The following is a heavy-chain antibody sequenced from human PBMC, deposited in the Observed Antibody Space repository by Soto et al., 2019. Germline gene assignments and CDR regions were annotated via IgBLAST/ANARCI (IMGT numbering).Heavy chain of an antibody. V-gene: IGHV4-59*01. J-gene: IGHJ5*02. CDR3: ATVWFGELSSNWFDP. CDR2: IYYSGST. Sequence: SETLSLTGTVSGGSISSYYWSWIRQPPGKGLEWIGYIYYSGSTNYNPSLKSRVTISVDTSKNQFSLKLSSVTAADTAVYYCATVWFGELSSNWFDPWGQGTLVTVSS. CDR1: GGSISSYY. D-gene: IGHD3-10*01.